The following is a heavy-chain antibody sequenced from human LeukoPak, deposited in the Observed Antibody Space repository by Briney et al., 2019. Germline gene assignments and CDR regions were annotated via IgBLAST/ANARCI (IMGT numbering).Heavy chain of an antibody. J-gene: IGHJ4*02. CDR3: AKNAGHCTNSGCYAN. V-gene: IGHV3-23*01. D-gene: IGHD2-8*01. CDR1: GFTFSSYA. CDR2: ITGSGAIT. Sequence: GGSLRLSCAASGFTFSSYAMHWVRQAPGKGLEWVSVITGSGAITYYAGSVKGRFTISRDNSKNTLYLQMNSLRAEDTAVYYCAKNAGHCTNSGCYANWGQGTLVTVSS.